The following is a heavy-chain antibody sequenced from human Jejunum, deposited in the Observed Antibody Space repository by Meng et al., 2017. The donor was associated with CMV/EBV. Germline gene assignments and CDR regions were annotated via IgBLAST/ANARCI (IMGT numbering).Heavy chain of an antibody. CDR2: ITADRNNI. D-gene: IGHD2-15*01. CDR1: GDKYFNFA. CDR3: MTDRRSDGNSDSLDP. Sequence: GDKYFNFAVRWARQEPGQRLGWMGWITADRNNIQYTQECQGRHTITKFTSANTAYMELSGSRCDDSAVYYCMTDRRSDGNSDSLDPWGQGTLVTVSS. J-gene: IGHJ5*02. V-gene: IGHV1-3*01.